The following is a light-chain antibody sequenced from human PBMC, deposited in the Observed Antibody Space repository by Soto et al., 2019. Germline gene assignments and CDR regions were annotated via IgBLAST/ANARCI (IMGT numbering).Light chain of an antibody. Sequence: IVLTQSPGTLSFSPGETASLSCWASQSIISNFLAWYHQMRGQPPRLLIYDSSRRASGIPARFTGSGSGTSFTLTISSVEPEDSAVYYCQQTFHSPRTFGQGTRLEI. CDR3: QQTFHSPRT. V-gene: IGKV3-20*01. CDR2: DSS. CDR1: QSIISNF. J-gene: IGKJ2*01.